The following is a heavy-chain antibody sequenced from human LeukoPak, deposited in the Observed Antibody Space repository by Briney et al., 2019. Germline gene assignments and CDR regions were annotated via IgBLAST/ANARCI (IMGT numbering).Heavy chain of an antibody. V-gene: IGHV1-18*01. J-gene: IGHJ5*02. CDR1: GYTFTSYG. CDR2: ISAYNGDT. CDR3: AKDWHILTGRNCFDP. Sequence: GASVKVSCKASGYTFTSYGISWVRQAPGQGLEWMGWISAYNGDTNYAQKFQGRVTMSTDTSTSTAYMELRSLRLDDTAIYYCAKDWHILTGRNCFDPWGQGTLVTVSS. D-gene: IGHD3-9*01.